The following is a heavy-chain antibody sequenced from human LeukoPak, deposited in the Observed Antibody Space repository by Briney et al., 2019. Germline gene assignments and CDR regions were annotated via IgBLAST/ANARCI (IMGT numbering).Heavy chain of an antibody. V-gene: IGHV3-74*03. D-gene: IGHD5-18*01. CDR1: GFTFSSFW. J-gene: IGHJ4*02. Sequence: GGSLRLSCAGSGFTFSSFWMHWVRQAPGKGLVWVSRINTDGRNAEYADFMKGRFTISRDNTKNTLYLQMNSLRAEDTAVYYCAGNTYGLNRGDYWGQGTLVTVSS. CDR3: AGNTYGLNRGDY. CDR2: INTDGRNA.